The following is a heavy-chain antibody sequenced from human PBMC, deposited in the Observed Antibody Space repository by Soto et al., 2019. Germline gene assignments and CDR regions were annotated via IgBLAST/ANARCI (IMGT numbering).Heavy chain of an antibody. CDR1: GYSIRSGYF. CDR2: IYHNGST. D-gene: IGHD6-13*01. V-gene: IGHV4-38-2*01. Sequence: SETLSLTCVVSGYSIRSGYFWGWIRQPPGEGLEWIASIYHNGSTYYNPSLKSRVTISVDTSRNQLSLKLRSVTAADTAVYYCARPRITASGHYFDYWGQGT. J-gene: IGHJ4*02. CDR3: ARPRITASGHYFDY.